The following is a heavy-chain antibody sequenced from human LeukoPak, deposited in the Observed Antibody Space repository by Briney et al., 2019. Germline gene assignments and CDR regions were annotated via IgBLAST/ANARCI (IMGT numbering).Heavy chain of an antibody. V-gene: IGHV4-59*01. CDR1: GGSISSYY. D-gene: IGHD5-18*01. Sequence: PSETLSLTCTVSGGSISSYYWSWIRQPPGRGLEWIGYIYNSGSTNYNPSLKSRVTISVDTSKNKFPLKLSSVTAADTAVYYCARGGYSYGYDDDFDYWGQGTLVTVSS. CDR3: ARGGYSYGYDDDFDY. J-gene: IGHJ4*02. CDR2: IYNSGST.